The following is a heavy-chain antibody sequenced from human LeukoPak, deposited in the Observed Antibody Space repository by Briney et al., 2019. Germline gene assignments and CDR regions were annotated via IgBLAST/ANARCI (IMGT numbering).Heavy chain of an antibody. Sequence: GASVKVSCKASGYTFIDYYMHWVRQAPGQGLEWVAWINPKNGDTKYAQKFQGRVTVTRDTSINTAYMELSSLRSDDTAVYYCAREWDYYSVWGQGTMVSVSS. D-gene: IGHD2-21*01. CDR2: INPKNGDT. CDR3: AREWDYYSV. V-gene: IGHV1-2*02. CDR1: GYTFIDYY. J-gene: IGHJ4*02.